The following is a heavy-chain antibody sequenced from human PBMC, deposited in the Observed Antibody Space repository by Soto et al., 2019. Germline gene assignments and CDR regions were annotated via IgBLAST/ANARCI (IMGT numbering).Heavy chain of an antibody. CDR2: IKQAGSES. CDR3: ASARHIGP. Sequence: PGGSLRLSCAASGFTFSNYWMSWVRQAPGKGLEWVANIKQAGSESNYADSVKGRFTISRDNAENSLYLQMTSLRAEDTAVYYCASARHIGPWGQGTLVTV. D-gene: IGHD2-21*01. CDR1: GFTFSNYW. V-gene: IGHV3-7*01. J-gene: IGHJ5*02.